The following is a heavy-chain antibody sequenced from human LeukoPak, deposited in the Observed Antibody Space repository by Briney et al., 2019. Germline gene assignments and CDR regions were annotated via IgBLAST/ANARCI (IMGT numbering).Heavy chain of an antibody. CDR3: ASSGGDIGFDAFDI. CDR1: GYTFTSYD. CDR2: MNPNSGNT. V-gene: IGHV1-8*03. D-gene: IGHD3-10*01. Sequence: ASVKVSCKASGYTFTSYDINWVRQATGQGLEWMGWMNPNSGNTGYAQKFQGRVTITRNTSISTAYMELSSLRSEDTAVYYCASSGGDIGFDAFDIWGQGTMVTVSS. J-gene: IGHJ3*02.